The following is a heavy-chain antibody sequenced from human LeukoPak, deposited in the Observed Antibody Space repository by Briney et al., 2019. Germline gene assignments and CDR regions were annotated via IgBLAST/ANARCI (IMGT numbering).Heavy chain of an antibody. Sequence: ASVKVSCKASGYTFTGYYMHWVRQAPGQGLEWMGWINPNSGGTNFAQKFQGRVTMTRDTSISTANMELSRLRSDDTAVYYCAREYYGRALDPWGQGTLVTVSS. CDR3: AREYYGRALDP. CDR1: GYTFTGYY. CDR2: INPNSGGT. D-gene: IGHD2-21*01. J-gene: IGHJ5*02. V-gene: IGHV1-2*02.